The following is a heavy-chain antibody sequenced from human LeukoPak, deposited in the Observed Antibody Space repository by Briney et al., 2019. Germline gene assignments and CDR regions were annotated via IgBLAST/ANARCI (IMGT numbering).Heavy chain of an antibody. CDR1: GFTFSSYA. D-gene: IGHD3-10*01. Sequence: PGGSLRLSCAASGFTFSSYAMSWVRQAPGKGLEWVSTISDSDYTTYYADSVKGRFTISRDNSKNTLFLQMNSLRAEDTAVYYCAKDRGWFGGSLANFDDWGQGTLVTVSS. J-gene: IGHJ4*02. CDR2: ISDSDYTT. V-gene: IGHV3-23*01. CDR3: AKDRGWFGGSLANFDD.